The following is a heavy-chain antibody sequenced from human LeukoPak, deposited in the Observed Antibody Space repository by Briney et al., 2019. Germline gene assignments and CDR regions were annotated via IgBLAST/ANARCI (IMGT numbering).Heavy chain of an antibody. CDR3: AKGSPRSGSYYCY. Sequence: GGSLRLSRAASGFTFSSYVMHWVRQAPGKGLEWVAFIRYDGSNKYYADSVKGRFTISRDNSKNTLYLQMNSLRAEDTAVYYCAKGSPRSGSYYCYWGQGTLVTVSS. V-gene: IGHV3-30*02. J-gene: IGHJ4*02. CDR1: GFTFSSYV. CDR2: IRYDGSNK. D-gene: IGHD3-10*01.